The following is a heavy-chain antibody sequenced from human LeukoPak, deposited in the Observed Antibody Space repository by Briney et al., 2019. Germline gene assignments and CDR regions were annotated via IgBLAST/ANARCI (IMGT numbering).Heavy chain of an antibody. V-gene: IGHV3-23*01. CDR3: AKDLSYAFDY. CDR2: ISASDSRP. Sequence: GGSLRLSCAASGFTFSIYAMSWARQAPGKGLEWVSAISASDSRPYYADSVKGRFTISRDNSKNTLYLRLNGLRGEDTAIYYCAKDLSYAFDYWGQGTLVTVSS. CDR1: GFTFSIYA. D-gene: IGHD5-18*01. J-gene: IGHJ4*02.